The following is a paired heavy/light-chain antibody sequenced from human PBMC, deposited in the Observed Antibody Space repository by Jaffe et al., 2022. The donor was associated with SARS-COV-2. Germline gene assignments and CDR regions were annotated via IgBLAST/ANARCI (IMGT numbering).Heavy chain of an antibody. J-gene: IGHJ4*02. CDR3: AKGGISGSGLDY. Sequence: EVQLVDSGGGFVQPGGSLRLSCVASGFTFNSYAMTWVRQGPGAGLEWVSSIERFSGDGTYYADAVKGRFTISRDNSKYTLYLQMNSLGVDDTAVYYCAKGGISGSGLDYWGQGALVTVSS. CDR1: GFTFNSYA. V-gene: IGHV3-23*04. CDR2: IERFSGDGT. D-gene: IGHD6-19*01.
Light chain of an antibody. Sequence: QSVLTQPPSVSAAPGQMVTISCSGSSSNIGSNHVSWYQYVPGTAPKLLIYENKKRPSGIPDRFSGSKSGTSATLGISGLQTGDEADYYCGAWDGSLSAGVFGGGTSLTVL. CDR3: GAWDGSLSAGV. CDR1: SSNIGSNH. CDR2: ENK. V-gene: IGLV1-51*02. J-gene: IGLJ3*02.